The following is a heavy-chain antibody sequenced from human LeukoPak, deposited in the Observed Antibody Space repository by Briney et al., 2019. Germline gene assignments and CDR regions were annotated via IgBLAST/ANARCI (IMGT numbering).Heavy chain of an antibody. J-gene: IGHJ4*02. CDR3: ARSPLGIAPFDY. V-gene: IGHV3-72*01. D-gene: IGHD7-27*01. CDR1: GFTFSDHH. Sequence: GGSLRLSCAASGFTFSDHHMDWVRQAPGEGLKWVARIRNKANRYTTEYAASVKGRFTISRDDSENSLYLQMDSLKTEDTAVYYCARSPLGIAPFDYWGQGTLVTVSS. CDR2: IRNKANRYTT.